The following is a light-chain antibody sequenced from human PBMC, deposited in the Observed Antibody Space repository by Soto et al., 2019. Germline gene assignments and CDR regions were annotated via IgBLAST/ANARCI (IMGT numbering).Light chain of an antibody. V-gene: IGKV1-39*01. Sequence: DIQMTQSPSSLSASVGDRVTITCRASQSISSYLNWYQQKPGKAPKLLIYAASSLQSGVQSRFSGSCSGTYFTLTISSLQPEDFATYYCQQSYSTPITFGQGTRLEIK. CDR2: AAS. J-gene: IGKJ5*01. CDR1: QSISSY. CDR3: QQSYSTPIT.